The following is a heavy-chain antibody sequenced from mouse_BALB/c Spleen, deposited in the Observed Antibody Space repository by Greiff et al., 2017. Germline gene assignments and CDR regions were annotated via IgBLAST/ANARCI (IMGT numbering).Heavy chain of an antibody. V-gene: IGHV3-6*02. CDR3: ARDRGGNGAMDY. D-gene: IGHD1-1*02. Sequence: EVKLVESGPGLVKPSQSLSLTCSVTGYSITSGYYWNWIRQFPGNKLEWMGYISYDGSNNYNPSLKNRISITRDTSKNQFFLKLNSVTTEDTATYYCARDRGGNGAMDYWGQGTSVTVSS. J-gene: IGHJ4*01. CDR2: ISYDGSN. CDR1: GYSITSGYY.